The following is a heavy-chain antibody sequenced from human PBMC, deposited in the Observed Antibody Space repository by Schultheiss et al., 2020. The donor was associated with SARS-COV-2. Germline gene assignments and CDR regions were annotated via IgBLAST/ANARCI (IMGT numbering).Heavy chain of an antibody. D-gene: IGHD3-22*01. V-gene: IGHV3-30*18. CDR3: AKDGGYYDSSGYPDDAFDI. CDR1: GFTFSSYS. Sequence: GGSLRLSCAASGFTFSSYSMNWVRQAPGKGLEWVAVISYDGSNKYYADSVKGRFTISRDNSKNTLYLQMNSLRADDTAVYYCAKDGGYYDSSGYPDDAFDIWGQGTMVTVSS. CDR2: ISYDGSNK. J-gene: IGHJ3*02.